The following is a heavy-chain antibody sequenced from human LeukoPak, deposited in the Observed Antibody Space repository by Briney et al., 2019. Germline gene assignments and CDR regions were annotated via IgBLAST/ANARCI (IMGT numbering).Heavy chain of an antibody. J-gene: IGHJ5*02. CDR2: ISSSGSTI. V-gene: IGHV3-11*04. D-gene: IGHD3-3*01. Sequence: PGGSLRLSCAASGFTFSDYYMSWIRQAPGKGLEWVSYISSSGSTIYYADSVKGRSTISRDNAKNSLYLQMNSLRAEDTAVYYCARRDFWSQGAFDPWGQGTLVTVSS. CDR3: ARRDFWSQGAFDP. CDR1: GFTFSDYY.